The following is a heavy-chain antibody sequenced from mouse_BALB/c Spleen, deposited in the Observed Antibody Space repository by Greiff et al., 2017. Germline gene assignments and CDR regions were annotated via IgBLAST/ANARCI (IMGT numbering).Heavy chain of an antibody. V-gene: IGHV1-39*01. Sequence: EVKLMESGPELVKPGASVKISCKASGYSFTSYYMNWVKQSNGKSLEWIGNIDPYYGGTSYNQKFKGKATLTVDKSSSTAYMQLKSLTSEDSAVYYCARIYGNSAWFAYWGQGTLVTVSA. CDR1: GYSFTSYY. CDR2: IDPYYGGT. CDR3: ARIYGNSAWFAY. J-gene: IGHJ3*01. D-gene: IGHD2-1*01.